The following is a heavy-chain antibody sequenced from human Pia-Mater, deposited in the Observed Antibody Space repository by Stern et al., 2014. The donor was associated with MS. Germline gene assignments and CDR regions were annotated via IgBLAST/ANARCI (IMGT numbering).Heavy chain of an antibody. Sequence: VQLVESGSQVRKPGASLKVSCQASGYTFINYDIFWVRQATGQGLEWMGWMNTNNANTAHAQKFQGRVTMTRNTSISTAYMELSGLRSDDTAVYYCVRGGLSYGYGLDAWGQGTAVIVSS. CDR3: VRGGLSYGYGLDA. CDR2: MNTNNANT. D-gene: IGHD3-16*01. CDR1: GYTFINYD. J-gene: IGHJ6*02. V-gene: IGHV1-8*01.